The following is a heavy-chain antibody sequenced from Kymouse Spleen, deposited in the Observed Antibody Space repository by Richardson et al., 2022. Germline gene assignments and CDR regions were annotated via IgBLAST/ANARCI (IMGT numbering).Heavy chain of an antibody. J-gene: IGHJ6*02. V-gene: IGHV3-30*18. Sequence: QVQLVESGGGVVQPGRSLRLSCAASGFTFSSYGMHWVRQAPGKGLEWVAVISYDGSNKYYADSVKGRFTISRDNSKNTLYLQMNSLRAEDTAVYYCAKRIAAAPYYYYGMDVWGQGTTVTVSS. CDR3: AKRIAAAPYYYYGMDV. CDR1: GFTFSSYG. CDR2: ISYDGSNK. D-gene: IGHD6-13*01.